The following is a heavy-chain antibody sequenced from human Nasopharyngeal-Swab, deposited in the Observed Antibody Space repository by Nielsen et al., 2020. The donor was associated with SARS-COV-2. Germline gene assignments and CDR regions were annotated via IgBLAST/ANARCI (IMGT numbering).Heavy chain of an antibody. CDR2: INSDGSST. Sequence: GGSLRLSCAASGFTFSSYWMHWVRQAPGKGLVWVSRINSDGSSTSSADSVKGRFTISRDNSKNTLYLQMNSLRAEDTAVYYCARDPHWATPYYYYGMDVWGQGTTVTVSS. CDR3: ARDPHWATPYYYYGMDV. D-gene: IGHD4-23*01. V-gene: IGHV3-74*01. J-gene: IGHJ6*02. CDR1: GFTFSSYW.